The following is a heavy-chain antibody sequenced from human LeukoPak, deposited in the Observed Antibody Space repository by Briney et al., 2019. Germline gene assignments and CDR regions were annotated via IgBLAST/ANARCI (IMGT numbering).Heavy chain of an antibody. D-gene: IGHD2-15*01. CDR3: ASLGWTASDFDY. Sequence: GALRLSCAASGFTFSSYVMHWVRQAPGKGLEWVAIISYDGSNEYYADSVKGRFTISRDNSKNTLYLQMNSLRAEDTAVYYCASLGWTASDFDYWGQGTLVTVSS. CDR1: GFTFSSYV. CDR2: ISYDGSNE. V-gene: IGHV3-30*04. J-gene: IGHJ4*02.